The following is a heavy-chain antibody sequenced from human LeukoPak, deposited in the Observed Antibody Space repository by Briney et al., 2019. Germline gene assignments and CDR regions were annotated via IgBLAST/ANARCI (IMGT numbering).Heavy chain of an antibody. CDR2: IYYSGST. CDR3: ARNPPGYSSGWPAEK. Sequence: SETLSLTCTVSGGSISSYYWSWIRQPPGKGLEWIGYIYYSGSTNYNPSLKSRVTISVDTSKNQFSLKLSSVTAADTAVYYCARNPPGYSSGWPAEKWGQGTLVTVSS. D-gene: IGHD6-19*01. J-gene: IGHJ4*02. V-gene: IGHV4-59*01. CDR1: GGSISSYY.